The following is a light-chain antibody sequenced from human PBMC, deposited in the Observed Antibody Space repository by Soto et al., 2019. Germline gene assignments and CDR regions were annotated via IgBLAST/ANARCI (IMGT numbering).Light chain of an antibody. CDR1: SSDVGAYDH. CDR2: DVS. J-gene: IGLJ2*01. CDR3: SSYTSSSTRVL. Sequence: QSVLTQPASVSGSPGQSITISCTGTSSDVGAYDHVSWYQQHPGKAPKLMIYDVSNRPSGVSSRFSGSKSGNTASLTISGLQAEDEADYYCSSYTSSSTRVLFGGGTKGPS. V-gene: IGLV2-14*01.